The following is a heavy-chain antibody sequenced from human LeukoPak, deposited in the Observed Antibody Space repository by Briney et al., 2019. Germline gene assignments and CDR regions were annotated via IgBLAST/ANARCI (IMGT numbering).Heavy chain of an antibody. D-gene: IGHD6-19*01. Sequence: GGSLRLSCAASGFTFSDYYMSWIRQAPGKGLEWVSYISSSSSYTNYADSVKGRFTISRDNGKNSLYLQMNSLRAEDTAVYYCARGSHSSGWYYFDYWGQGTLVTVSS. CDR1: GFTFSDYY. CDR2: ISSSSSYT. V-gene: IGHV3-11*06. J-gene: IGHJ4*02. CDR3: ARGSHSSGWYYFDY.